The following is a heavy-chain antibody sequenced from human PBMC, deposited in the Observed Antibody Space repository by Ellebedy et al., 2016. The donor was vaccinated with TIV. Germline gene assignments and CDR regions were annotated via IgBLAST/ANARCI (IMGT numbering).Heavy chain of an antibody. J-gene: IGHJ4*02. CDR2: INHSGST. D-gene: IGHD4-17*01. Sequence: MPSETLSLTCAVYGGSFSGYYWSWIRQPPGKGLEWIGEINHSGSTNYNPSLKSRVTISVDTSKNQFSLKLSSVTAADTAVYYCARVRVLRKYYFDYWGQGTLVTVSS. CDR3: ARVRVLRKYYFDY. V-gene: IGHV4-34*01. CDR1: GGSFSGYY.